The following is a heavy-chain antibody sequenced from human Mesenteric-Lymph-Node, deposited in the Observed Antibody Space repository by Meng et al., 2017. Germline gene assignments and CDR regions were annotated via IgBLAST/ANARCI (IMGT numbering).Heavy chain of an antibody. J-gene: IGHJ4*02. D-gene: IGHD2-21*01. CDR2: IHHSGSA. V-gene: IGHV4-30-4*01. CDR3: ASFDHIPRRNYFDY. Sequence: QGQLQESGPGLVEPSQTLSLTCTVSGGSMSSGNYYWSWIRQPPGKGLEWIGYIHHSGSAYYNPSLKSRVSTSVDTSKNQFSLNLNSMTAADTAVYYCASFDHIPRRNYFDYWGQGTLVTVSS. CDR1: GGSMSSGNYY.